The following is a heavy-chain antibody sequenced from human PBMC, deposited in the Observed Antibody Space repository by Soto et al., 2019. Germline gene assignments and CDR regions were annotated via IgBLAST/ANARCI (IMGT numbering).Heavy chain of an antibody. D-gene: IGHD3-10*01. CDR2: IGTAGDT. Sequence: ESGGGLVQPGGSLRLSCAASGFTFSSYDMHWVRQATGKGLEWVSAIGTAGDTYYPGSVKGRFTISRENAKNSLYLQMNSLRAGDTAVYYCARAGPRSRAFDIWGQGTMVTVSS. CDR3: ARAGPRSRAFDI. V-gene: IGHV3-13*01. J-gene: IGHJ3*02. CDR1: GFTFSSYD.